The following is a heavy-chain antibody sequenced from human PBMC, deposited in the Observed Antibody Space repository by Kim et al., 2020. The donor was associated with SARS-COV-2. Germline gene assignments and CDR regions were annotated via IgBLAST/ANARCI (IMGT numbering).Heavy chain of an antibody. Sequence: GGSLRLSCAASGFTLSSSWMSWVRQAPGKGLEWVANINKDGSDKKYVEYVKGRFTISRDNAKNSLYLQMSSLSAEDTAVYFCARETGGGIPFHNWGQGTLVTVSS. V-gene: IGHV3-7*01. D-gene: IGHD7-27*01. CDR1: GFTLSSSW. CDR3: ARETGGGIPFHN. J-gene: IGHJ4*02. CDR2: INKDGSDK.